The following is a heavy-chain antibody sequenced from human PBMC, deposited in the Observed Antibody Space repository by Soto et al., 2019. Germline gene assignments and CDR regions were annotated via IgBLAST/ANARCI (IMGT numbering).Heavy chain of an antibody. Sequence: PCGSLRLCCASSGFTFRSYAFILVRQAPEKGQECVSAISGGGSNRYYGDAVKGRFTISRDNSKSTLYLQMSSLRAEDTAVYYCSRAFCTNGVCYYFFDYWGHGTLVTVSS. CDR2: ISGGGSNR. CDR1: GFTFRSYA. V-gene: IGHV3-23*01. D-gene: IGHD2-8*01. J-gene: IGHJ4*01. CDR3: SRAFCTNGVCYYFFDY.